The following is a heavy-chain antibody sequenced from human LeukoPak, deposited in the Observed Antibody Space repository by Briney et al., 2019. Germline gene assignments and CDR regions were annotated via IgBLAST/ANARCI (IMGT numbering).Heavy chain of an antibody. J-gene: IGHJ4*02. D-gene: IGHD2/OR15-2a*01. V-gene: IGHV3-48*03. CDR3: ARERTTIVSGTTIGAY. CDR1: GFTFSSSE. CDR2: IIGSGDII. Sequence: GGSLRLSCSASGFTFSSSEMNWVRQAPGKGLEWISYIIGSGDIIYYAASVKGRFTISRDNAKNSLFLQMNSLTADDTAVYYCARERTTIVSGTTIGAYWGQGTRVTVSS.